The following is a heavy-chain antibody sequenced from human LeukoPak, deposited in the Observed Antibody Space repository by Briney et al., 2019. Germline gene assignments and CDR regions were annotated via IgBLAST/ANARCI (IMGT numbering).Heavy chain of an antibody. D-gene: IGHD2-15*01. CDR3: TTPDKSLGYCSGGSCSLGCS. Sequence: GGSLRLSCAASGFTVSSNYMSWVCQAPGKGLEWVSVIYSGGSTYYADSVKGRFTISRDNSKNTLYLQMNSLRAEDTAVYYCTTPDKSLGYCSGGSCSLGCSWGKGTTVTISS. CDR2: IYSGGST. J-gene: IGHJ6*04. V-gene: IGHV3-53*01. CDR1: GFTVSSNY.